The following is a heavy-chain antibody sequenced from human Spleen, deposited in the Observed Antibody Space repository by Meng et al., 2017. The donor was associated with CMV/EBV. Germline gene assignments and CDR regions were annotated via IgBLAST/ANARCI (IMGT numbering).Heavy chain of an antibody. CDR2: IYPGDSDT. Sequence: GESLKISCKGSGYTFTNYWIGWVRQMPGKGLEWMGIIYPGDSDTRYSPSFQGQVTISADKSITTAYLQWSSLKASDTAMYYCARASMVVTTYFDYWGPGTLVTVSS. D-gene: IGHD4/OR15-4a*01. CDR3: ARASMVVTTYFDY. V-gene: IGHV5-51*01. J-gene: IGHJ4*02. CDR1: GYTFTNYW.